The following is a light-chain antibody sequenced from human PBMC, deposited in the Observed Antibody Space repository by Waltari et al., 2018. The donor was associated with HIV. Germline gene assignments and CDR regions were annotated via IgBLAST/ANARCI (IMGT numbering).Light chain of an antibody. V-gene: IGLV2-8*01. Sequence: QSALTQPPSASGSPGQSVTISCTGTSSDVGGYDYVPWYQQHPGKAPKLMISEVNKRPSGVPDRFSGSRSGNTASLTVSGLQAEDEAHYYCSSYAGRNTLLFGGGTKLTVL. CDR3: SSYAGRNTLL. CDR2: EVN. CDR1: SSDVGGYDY. J-gene: IGLJ2*01.